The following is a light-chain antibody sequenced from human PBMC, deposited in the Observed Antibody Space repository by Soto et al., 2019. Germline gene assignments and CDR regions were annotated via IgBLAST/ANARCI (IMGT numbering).Light chain of an antibody. V-gene: IGKV1-39*01. J-gene: IGKJ1*01. CDR2: AAS. CDR1: QSISSY. CDR3: QQSYSTPWA. Sequence: DIQMTQSPSSLSASVGDRVTITCRASQSISSYLNWYQQKPGKAPKLLIYAASSLQSGVPSRFSGSGSGTDFTLTISSLQPEDFATYYCQQSYSTPWAFGQLTKVEIK.